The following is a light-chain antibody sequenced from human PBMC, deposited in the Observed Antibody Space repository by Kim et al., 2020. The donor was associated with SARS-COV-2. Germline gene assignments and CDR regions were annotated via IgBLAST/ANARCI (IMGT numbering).Light chain of an antibody. CDR3: QSYDSSLRGVL. J-gene: IGLJ2*01. CDR1: SSNVGGRYD. V-gene: IGLV1-40*01. CDR2: SNF. Sequence: SITISGRGSSSNVGGRYDVHWYRQLPGTAPKLLIYSNFYRPSGVPDRFSGSRSGTSASLTITGLQAEDEAVYYCQSYDSSLRGVLFGGGTQLTVL.